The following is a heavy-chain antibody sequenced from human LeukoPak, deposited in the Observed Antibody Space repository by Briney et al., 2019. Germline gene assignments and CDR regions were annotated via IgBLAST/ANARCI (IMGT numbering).Heavy chain of an antibody. V-gene: IGHV4-4*07. D-gene: IGHD3-3*01. Sequence: SETLSLTCTVSGGSISSYYWSWIRQPAGKGLEWIGRIYTSGSTNYNPSLKSRVTMSVDTSKNQFSLKLSSATAADTAVYYCARDAHFGVVTNYYYGMDVWGQGTTVTVSS. CDR2: IYTSGST. CDR1: GGSISSYY. J-gene: IGHJ6*02. CDR3: ARDAHFGVVTNYYYGMDV.